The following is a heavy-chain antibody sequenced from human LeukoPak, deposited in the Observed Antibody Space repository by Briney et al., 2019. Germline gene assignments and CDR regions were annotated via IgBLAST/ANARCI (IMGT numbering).Heavy chain of an antibody. D-gene: IGHD4-23*01. CDR2: LFYSGSA. CDR3: ARIGYGANSHLKWYFDL. Sequence: SETLSLTCNVSGVSISTSIYYWAWIRQPPGKGLEWIGPLFYSGSAYYNPSLKSRLTLPLDAYKNQFSLRLTSVTAADTAVYYCARIGYGANSHLKWYFDLWGRGTLVTVSS. J-gene: IGHJ2*01. V-gene: IGHV4-39*01. CDR1: GVSISTSIYY.